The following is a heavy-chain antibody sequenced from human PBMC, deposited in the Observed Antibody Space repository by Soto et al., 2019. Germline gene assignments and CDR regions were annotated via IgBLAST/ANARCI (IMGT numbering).Heavy chain of an antibody. CDR2: ISYDGSNK. J-gene: IGHJ6*02. Sequence: GGSLRLSCAASGFTFSSYAMHWVRQAPGKGLAWVAVISYDGSNKYYADSVKGRFTISRDNSKNTLYLQMNSLRAEDTAVYYRAISPGRSGYYYYRMDVWGQGTTVTVSS. CDR3: AISPGRSGYYYYRMDV. D-gene: IGHD3-10*01. V-gene: IGHV3-30-3*01. CDR1: GFTFSSYA.